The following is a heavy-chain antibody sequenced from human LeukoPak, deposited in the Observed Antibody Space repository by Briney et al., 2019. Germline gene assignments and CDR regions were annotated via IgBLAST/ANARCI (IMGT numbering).Heavy chain of an antibody. Sequence: PGGSLRLSCAASRFTFSSYAMSWVRQAPGKGLEWVSAISGSGGSTYYADSVKGRFTISRDNSKNTLYLQMNSLRAEDTAVYYCAKVASSVPWYYYGMDVWGQGTTVTVSS. CDR3: AKVASSVPWYYYGMDV. CDR2: ISGSGGST. J-gene: IGHJ6*02. CDR1: RFTFSSYA. D-gene: IGHD3-22*01. V-gene: IGHV3-23*01.